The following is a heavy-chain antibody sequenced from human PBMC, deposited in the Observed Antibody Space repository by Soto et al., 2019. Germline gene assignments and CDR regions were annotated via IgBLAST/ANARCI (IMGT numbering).Heavy chain of an antibody. D-gene: IGHD2-15*01. V-gene: IGHV2-26*01. J-gene: IGHJ3*02. CDR2: IFSDDEK. CDR3: ARLGGKDGYNDAFEI. Sequence: QVTLKESGPVLVKPTETLTLTCTVSGFSLSNAGVGVSWIRQPPGKALEWLAHIFSDDEKTYSPSLKSRLTISKDTSKSQVVLSMTNVDSVDTATYYCARLGGKDGYNDAFEIWGQGTMVTVSS. CDR1: GFSLSNAGVG.